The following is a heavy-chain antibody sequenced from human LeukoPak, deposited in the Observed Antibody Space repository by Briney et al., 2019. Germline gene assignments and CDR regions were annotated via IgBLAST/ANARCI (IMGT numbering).Heavy chain of an antibody. CDR3: ARDIAYDSSGYYSPHFDY. D-gene: IGHD3-22*01. V-gene: IGHV3-21*04. CDR1: GFTLSSYA. J-gene: IGHJ4*02. Sequence: GGSLRLSCAASGFTLSSYAMSWVRQAPGKGLDWVSYISSSSSYIYYADSLKGRFTTSRDNAKNSLYLQLNSLRGEGTAVYYCARDIAYDSSGYYSPHFDYWGQGALVTVSS. CDR2: ISSSSSYI.